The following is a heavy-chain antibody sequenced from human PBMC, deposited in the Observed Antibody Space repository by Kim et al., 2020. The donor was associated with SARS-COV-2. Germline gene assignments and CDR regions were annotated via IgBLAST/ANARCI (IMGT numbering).Heavy chain of an antibody. CDR1: GGSFSGYY. Sequence: SETLSLTCAVYGGSFSGYYWSWIRQPPGKGLEWIGEINHSGSTNYNPSLKSRVTISVDTSKNQFSLKLSSVTAADTAVYYCARSRAYYDFWSGYYASDYYYGMDVWGQGTTVTVSS. CDR2: INHSGST. CDR3: ARSRAYYDFWSGYYASDYYYGMDV. V-gene: IGHV4-34*01. D-gene: IGHD3-3*01. J-gene: IGHJ6*02.